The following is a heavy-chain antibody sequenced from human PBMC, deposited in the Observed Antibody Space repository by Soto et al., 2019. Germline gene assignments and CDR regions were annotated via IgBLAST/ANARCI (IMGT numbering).Heavy chain of an antibody. CDR3: ARPGIMITSGSNDAFHV. D-gene: IGHD3-16*01. CDR2: INAGNGNT. Sequence: ASVKVSCKASGYTFTMYSVHWVRQAPGQRLEWMGYINAGNGNTKYLQKFQGRVTFARDTSANTVDMELSSLSSEDTAMYYCARPGIMITSGSNDAFHVWGQGTMVTVS. J-gene: IGHJ3*01. V-gene: IGHV1-3*01. CDR1: GYTFTMYS.